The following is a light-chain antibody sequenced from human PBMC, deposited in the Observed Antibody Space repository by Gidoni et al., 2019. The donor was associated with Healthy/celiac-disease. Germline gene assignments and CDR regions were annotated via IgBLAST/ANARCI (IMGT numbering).Light chain of an antibody. CDR1: SSDVGGYHY. CDR3: SSYTSSSFCV. Sequence: QSALTQPASVSGSPGPSITISCTGTSSDVGGYHYVSWYQQHPGKAPKIMIYDVSNRPSGVSNRFSGSKSGNTASLTISGLHAEDEDDYYCSSYTSSSFCVFGTGTKVTVL. J-gene: IGLJ1*01. V-gene: IGLV2-14*01. CDR2: DVS.